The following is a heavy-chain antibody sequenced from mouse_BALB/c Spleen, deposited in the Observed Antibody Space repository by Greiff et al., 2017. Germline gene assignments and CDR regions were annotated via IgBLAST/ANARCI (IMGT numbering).Heavy chain of an antibody. CDR1: GYTFTDYN. CDR3: ARNRYDGRRRNY. J-gene: IGHJ2*01. V-gene: IGHV1-18*01. CDR2: INPNNGGT. D-gene: IGHD2-14*01. Sequence: VHVKQSGPELVKPGASVKIPCKASGYTFTDYNMDWVKQSHGKSLEWIGDINPNNGGTIYNQKFKGKATLTVDKSSSTAYMELRSLTSEDTAVYYCARNRYDGRRRNYWGQGTTLTVSS.